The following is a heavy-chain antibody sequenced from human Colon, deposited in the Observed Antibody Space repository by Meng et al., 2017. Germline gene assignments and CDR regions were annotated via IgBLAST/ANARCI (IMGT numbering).Heavy chain of an antibody. Sequence: QVQLQQWGEGLLKPSAALSLTCGVYGGSLSGYFWSWNRQSPAKGLEVIGVINDKRTINYNPSLRSRVTLSRDTSKNQFSLHLPSVSAADTATYCCARGGEVVAGRYTWLDPWGQGTLVTVSS. D-gene: IGHD2-15*01. CDR2: INDKRTI. CDR1: GGSLSGYF. J-gene: IGHJ5*02. V-gene: IGHV4-34*01. CDR3: ARGGEVVAGRYTWLDP.